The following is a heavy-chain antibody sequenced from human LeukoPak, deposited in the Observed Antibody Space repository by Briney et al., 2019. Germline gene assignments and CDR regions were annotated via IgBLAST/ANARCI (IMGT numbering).Heavy chain of an antibody. J-gene: IGHJ4*02. CDR1: GYTFTSYY. CDR3: ARGFDY. V-gene: IGHV1-46*01. Sequence: AASVKVSCKASGYTFTSYYMHWVRQAPGQGLEWMGWISPYDGNTNYAQKFQGRVTITADESTSTAYMELSSLRSEDTAVYYCARGFDYWGQGTLVAVSS. CDR2: ISPYDGNT.